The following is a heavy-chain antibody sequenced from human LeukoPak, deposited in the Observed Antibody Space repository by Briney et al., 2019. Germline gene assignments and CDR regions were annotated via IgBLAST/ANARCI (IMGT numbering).Heavy chain of an antibody. V-gene: IGHV3-66*02. CDR3: AGRRANTYNFCFVY. J-gene: IGHJ4*02. Sequence: PGGSLRLSCAVSGFTVTSNFMSWVRQAPGKGLEWVSVIYDRGDTYYADSVKGRFTVSRDTSKNTLYLQLNNLGAEDTAVYYCAGRRANTYNFCFVYWGQGTLVTVSS. CDR1: GFTVTSNF. CDR2: IYDRGDT. D-gene: IGHD1-1*01.